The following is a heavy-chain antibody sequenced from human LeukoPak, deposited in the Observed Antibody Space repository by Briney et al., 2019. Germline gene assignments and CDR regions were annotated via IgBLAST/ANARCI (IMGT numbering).Heavy chain of an antibody. CDR2: ISWNSGSI. CDR3: AKEPHYYGSGSYLDH. Sequence: GGSLRLSCAASGFTFDDYAMHWVRQAPGKGLEWVSGISWNSGSIGYADSVKGRFTISRDNSNNTLYLQMNSLRVEDTAVYYCAKEPHYYGSGSYLDHWGQGTLVTVSS. J-gene: IGHJ4*02. D-gene: IGHD3-10*01. CDR1: GFTFDDYA. V-gene: IGHV3-9*01.